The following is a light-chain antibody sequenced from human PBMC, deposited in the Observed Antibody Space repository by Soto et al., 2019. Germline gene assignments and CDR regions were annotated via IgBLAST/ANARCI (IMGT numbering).Light chain of an antibody. J-gene: IGLJ2*01. CDR2: EVS. CDR1: SSDVGGYDY. V-gene: IGLV2-14*01. CDR3: SSYTSSTTPL. Sequence: QSALTQPASVSGSPGQSITISCTGTSSDVGGYDYVSWYQLHPGKAPKLMVFEVSNRPSGVSYRFSGSKSGNTASLTISGLQAEDEADYFCSSYTSSTTPLFGGGTKVTVL.